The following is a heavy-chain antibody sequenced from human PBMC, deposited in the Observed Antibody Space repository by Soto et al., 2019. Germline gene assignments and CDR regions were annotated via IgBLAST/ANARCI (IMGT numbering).Heavy chain of an antibody. CDR1: GGSISSGDYY. V-gene: IGHV4-30-4*01. CDR3: ARDGPQLGRSRWFGP. CDR2: IYYSGNT. Sequence: PSETLSLTCTVSGGSISSGDYYWSWIRQPPGKGLEWIGYIYYSGNTYYNPSLKSRVTISVDRSKTQFSLKLSSVTAADTAVYYCARDGPQLGRSRWFGPWGQGTLVTVSS. J-gene: IGHJ5*02. D-gene: IGHD6-13*01.